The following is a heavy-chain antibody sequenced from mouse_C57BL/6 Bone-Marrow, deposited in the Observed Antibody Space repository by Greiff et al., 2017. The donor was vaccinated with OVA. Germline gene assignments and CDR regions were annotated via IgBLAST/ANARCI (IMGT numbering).Heavy chain of an antibody. J-gene: IGHJ2*01. CDR2: ISSGGDYI. D-gene: IGHD2-1*01. V-gene: IGHV5S21*01. CDR1: GFTFSSYA. Sequence: EVQLQESGEGLVKPGGSLKLSCAASGFTFSSYAMSWVRQTPEKRLEWVAYISSGGDYIYYADTVKGRFTISRDNARNTLYLQMSSLKSEDTAMYYCTRRDYYGNYFDYWGQGTTLTVSS. CDR3: TRRDYYGNYFDY.